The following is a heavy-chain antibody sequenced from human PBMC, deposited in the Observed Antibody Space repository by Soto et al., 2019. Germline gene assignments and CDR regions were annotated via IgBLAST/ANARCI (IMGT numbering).Heavy chain of an antibody. J-gene: IGHJ4*02. Sequence: GGSLRLSCAASGFTFSSYAISWVRQAPGKGLEWVSAISGSGGSTYYADSVKGRFTISRDNSKNTLYLQMNSLRAEDTAVYYCATYQLSYPPGYYWGQGTLVTVSS. CDR3: ATYQLSYPPGYY. CDR2: ISGSGGST. V-gene: IGHV3-23*01. D-gene: IGHD3-10*01. CDR1: GFTFSSYA.